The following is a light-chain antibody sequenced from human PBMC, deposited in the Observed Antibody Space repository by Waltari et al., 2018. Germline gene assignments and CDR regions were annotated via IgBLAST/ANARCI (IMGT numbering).Light chain of an antibody. J-gene: IGKJ1*01. CDR3: QQYDTLVGWT. CDR1: QRINNW. Sequence: DVQMTQSPSTLSASVGDRVTITCRASQRINNWLAWHQQKPGKAPKLLIYKGSSLESGVPSRFSVSGSGTEYTLTISSLQPDDFATYYCQQYDTLVGWTVGQGT. CDR2: KGS. V-gene: IGKV1-5*03.